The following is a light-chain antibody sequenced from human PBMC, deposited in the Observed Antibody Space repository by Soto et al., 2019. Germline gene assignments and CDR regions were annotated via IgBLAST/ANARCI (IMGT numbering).Light chain of an antibody. CDR3: QQRNYWPIT. Sequence: EIVLTQSPATLSLSQGEGFTLXXRASQSVGSYLAWYQQKLGQAPRXLIYDASKRATGIPARFSGSGAGTVFTLTINSLEPEDFAVYYCQQRNYWPITFGQGTRLEIK. CDR2: DAS. CDR1: QSVGSY. J-gene: IGKJ5*01. V-gene: IGKV3-11*01.